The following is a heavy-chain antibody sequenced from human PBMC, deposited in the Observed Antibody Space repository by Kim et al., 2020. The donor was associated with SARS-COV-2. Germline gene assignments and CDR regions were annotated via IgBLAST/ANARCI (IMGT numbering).Heavy chain of an antibody. CDR1: GASISRSKFY. CDR3: VRPHCSTTTCLIDF. V-gene: IGHV4-39*01. J-gene: IGHJ4*02. D-gene: IGHD2-2*01. CDR2: IFYGGNT. Sequence: SETLSLTCTVSGASISRSKFYWGWIRQPPGKGLESIGSIFYGGNTYYNPSLKSRVTISVDTSKNQVSLKVKSVTVADTAVYYCVRPHCSTTTCLIDFWGRGTLVSVSS.